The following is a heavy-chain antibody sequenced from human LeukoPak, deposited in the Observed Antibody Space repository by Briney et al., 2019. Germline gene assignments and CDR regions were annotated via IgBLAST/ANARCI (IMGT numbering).Heavy chain of an antibody. Sequence: GGSLRLSCAASGFTFSSYGMHWVRQAPGKGLEWVAVIWYDGSNKYYADSVKGRFTISRDNSKNTLYLQMNSLRAEDTAVYYCARTSEASSSWYEPVRSSMGYWGQGTLVTVSS. J-gene: IGHJ4*02. CDR1: GFTFSSYG. V-gene: IGHV3-33*01. D-gene: IGHD6-13*01. CDR3: ARTSEASSSWYEPVRSSMGY. CDR2: IWYDGSNK.